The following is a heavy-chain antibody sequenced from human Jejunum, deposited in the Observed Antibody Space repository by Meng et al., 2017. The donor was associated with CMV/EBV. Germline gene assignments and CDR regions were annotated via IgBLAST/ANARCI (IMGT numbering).Heavy chain of an antibody. CDR2: IRYDGNNQ. D-gene: IGHD6-19*01. J-gene: IGHJ4*02. V-gene: IGHV3-30*02. Sequence: FNFSTYGMHWVRLAPGRGLEWVAFIRYDGNNQYYTDSVKGRFTISRDNSRSTLFLQMNSLGVEDTAVYYCAKDLGASGWFETSDSWGQGTLVTVSS. CDR1: FNFSTYG. CDR3: AKDLGASGWFETSDS.